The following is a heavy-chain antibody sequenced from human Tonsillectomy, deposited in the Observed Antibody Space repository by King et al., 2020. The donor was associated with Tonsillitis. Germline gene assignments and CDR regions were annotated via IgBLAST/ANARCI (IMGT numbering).Heavy chain of an antibody. D-gene: IGHD1-26*01. J-gene: IGHJ4*02. CDR2: IRYDGSNK. V-gene: IGHV3-30*02. Sequence: QLVQSGGGVVQPGGSLRLSCAASGFTFSSYGMHWVRQAPGKGLEWVAFIRYDGSNKYYADYVKGRFTISRDNSKNTLYLQMNSLRAEDTAVYYCAKDGTLYSGSYRYFDYWGQGTLVTVSS. CDR3: AKDGTLYSGSYRYFDY. CDR1: GFTFSSYG.